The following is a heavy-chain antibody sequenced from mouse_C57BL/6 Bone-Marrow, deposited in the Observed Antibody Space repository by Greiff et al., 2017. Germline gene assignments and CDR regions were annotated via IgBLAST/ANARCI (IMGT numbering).Heavy chain of an antibody. D-gene: IGHD2-3*01. CDR2: IDPENGDT. V-gene: IGHV14-4*01. Sequence: VQLQQSGAELVRPGASVKLSCTASGFNIKDDYMHWVKQRHEQGLEWIGWIDPENGDTEYASKFQGKATITAETSSNTAYLQLSSLTSEDTAVYYCTGLLLFAYWGQETLVTVSA. CDR1: GFNIKDDY. CDR3: TGLLLFAY. J-gene: IGHJ3*01.